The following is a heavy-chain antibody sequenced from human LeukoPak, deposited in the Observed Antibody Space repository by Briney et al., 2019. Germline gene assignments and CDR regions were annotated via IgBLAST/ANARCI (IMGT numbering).Heavy chain of an antibody. D-gene: IGHD3-16*01. CDR1: GGSFSGYY. CDR2: INQSGNT. Sequence: SETLSLTCAVYGGSFSGYYWNWIRQPPGKGLEWIGEINQSGNTNYNPSLKSRVTMSVDTSKNLFSLKLTSVTAADTAVYYCARGGVEYVWGIPSRGYLDYWGQGTLGTVSS. CDR3: ARGGVEYVWGIPSRGYLDY. J-gene: IGHJ4*02. V-gene: IGHV4-34*01.